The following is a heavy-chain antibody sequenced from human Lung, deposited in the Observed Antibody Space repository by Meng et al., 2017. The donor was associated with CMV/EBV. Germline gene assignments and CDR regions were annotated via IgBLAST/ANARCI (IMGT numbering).Heavy chain of an antibody. D-gene: IGHD2-2*01. CDR1: GFTFSSYS. Sequence: GESLKISCAASGFTFSSYSMNWVRQAPGKGLEWVSSISSSSSYIYYADSVKGRFTISRDNAKNSLSLQINSLRAEDTAESYCARLLTHIVLVPDQQASDHYYYYGMDIWGQGTTVTVSS. V-gene: IGHV3-21*01. CDR3: ARLLTHIVLVPDQQASDHYYYYGMDI. CDR2: ISSSSSYI. J-gene: IGHJ6*02.